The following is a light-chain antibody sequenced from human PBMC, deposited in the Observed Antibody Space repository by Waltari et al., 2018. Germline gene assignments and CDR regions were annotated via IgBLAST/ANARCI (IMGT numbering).Light chain of an antibody. CDR3: CSYAGSKDL. CDR1: SSTGGGYNL. Sequence: QSALTQPASVSGSPGQSITIPCTGTSSTGGGYNLFAWYQHHPGKAPKLIMYEGSKRPSGVSYRFSGSKSGYTASLTISGLQAEDEADYYCCSYAGSKDLFGGGTKLTVL. CDR2: EGS. J-gene: IGLJ2*01. V-gene: IGLV2-23*01.